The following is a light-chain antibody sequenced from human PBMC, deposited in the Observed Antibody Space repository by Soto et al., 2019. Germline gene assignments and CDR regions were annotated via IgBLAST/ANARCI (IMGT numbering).Light chain of an antibody. V-gene: IGKV3-15*01. J-gene: IGKJ1*01. CDR2: RAS. CDR3: HQYSNWPPWT. CDR1: QSVGGG. Sequence: EIVMTQSPATLSVSPGERATLSCRASQSVGGGLSWFQQKPGQAPRLLIYRASTRATGVPARFSASGSGTEFTLTISSLQSEDSAVYYCHQYSNWPPWTFGPGTKVDIK.